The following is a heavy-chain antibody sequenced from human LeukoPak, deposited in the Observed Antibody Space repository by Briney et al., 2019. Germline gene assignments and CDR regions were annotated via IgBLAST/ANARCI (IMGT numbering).Heavy chain of an antibody. D-gene: IGHD3-22*01. CDR3: ARTRGDTSAYHPLDS. V-gene: IGHV1-2*02. J-gene: IGHJ4*02. Sequence: ASVKVSCKASGYTFTDYYIHWVRQAPGQGLEWMGWVNPNTGATNYAQKFQGRVTMTRDTSITTAYMEVNRLRSDDTAVYYCARTRGDTSAYHPLDSWGQGMLVTVSS. CDR1: GYTFTDYY. CDR2: VNPNTGAT.